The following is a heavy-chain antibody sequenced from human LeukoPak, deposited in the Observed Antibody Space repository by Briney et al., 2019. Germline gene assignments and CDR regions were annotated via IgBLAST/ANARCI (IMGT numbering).Heavy chain of an antibody. CDR1: GYTFTSHY. CDR3: ASDRGGDSSPEYFQH. J-gene: IGHJ1*01. V-gene: IGHV1-69*13. Sequence: GASVKVSCKASGYTFTSHYMHWVRQAPGQGLEWMGGIIPIFGTANYAQKFQGRVTITADESTSTAYMELSSLRSEDTAVYYCASDRGGDSSPEYFQHWGQGILVTVSS. CDR2: IIPIFGTA. D-gene: IGHD2-21*01.